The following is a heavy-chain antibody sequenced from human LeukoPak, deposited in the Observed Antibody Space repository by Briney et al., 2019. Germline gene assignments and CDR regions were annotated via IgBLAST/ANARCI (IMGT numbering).Heavy chain of an antibody. Sequence: TGGSLRFSCAASGFTLSSYGMHWVRQAPGRGLEWVAVIWYGGSNKYYADSVKGRFTISRDNSKNTLYLQMNSLRAEDTAVYYCARDMDYGSGDYYYYYYMDVWGKGTTVTVSS. J-gene: IGHJ6*03. D-gene: IGHD3-10*01. V-gene: IGHV3-33*08. CDR2: IWYGGSNK. CDR1: GFTLSSYG. CDR3: ARDMDYGSGDYYYYYYMDV.